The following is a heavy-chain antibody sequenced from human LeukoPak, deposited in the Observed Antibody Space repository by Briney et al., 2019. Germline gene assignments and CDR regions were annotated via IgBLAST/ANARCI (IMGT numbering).Heavy chain of an antibody. CDR2: INHSGST. Sequence: PSETLSLTCAVSGGSFSGYYWSWIRQPPGKGLEWIGEINHSGSTNYNPSLKSRVTISVDTSKNQFSLKLSSVTAADTAVYYCARHSTFYMDVWGEGTTVTVSS. D-gene: IGHD2/OR15-2a*01. J-gene: IGHJ6*03. CDR3: ARHSTFYMDV. CDR1: GGSFSGYY. V-gene: IGHV4-34*01.